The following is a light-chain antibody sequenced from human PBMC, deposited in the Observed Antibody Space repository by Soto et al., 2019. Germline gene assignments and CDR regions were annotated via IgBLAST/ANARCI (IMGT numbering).Light chain of an antibody. Sequence: QSALTQSASVSGSPGQSITISCTGTSSDVGGYNYVSWYQQHPGKASKLIIYDVSNRPSGVSTRFSGSKSGNTASLTTSGLQAEDEADYSCSSYTGTNSWVFGGGTKLTVL. V-gene: IGLV2-14*01. CDR3: SSYTGTNSWV. J-gene: IGLJ3*02. CDR1: SSDVGGYNY. CDR2: DVS.